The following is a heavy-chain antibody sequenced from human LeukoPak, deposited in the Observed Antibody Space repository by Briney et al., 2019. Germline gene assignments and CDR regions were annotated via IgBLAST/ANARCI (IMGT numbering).Heavy chain of an antibody. D-gene: IGHD2-15*01. CDR3: ARAHCSGRGCYQRYDGFDI. CDR1: GFTFSSYA. J-gene: IGHJ3*02. V-gene: IGHV3-21*01. Sequence: GGSLRLSCAASGFTFSSYAMHWVRQAPGKGLEWVSSISSNSAYIYYVDSLRGRFTVSRDNAKSSLFLQMNSLRVEDTAVYYCARAHCSGRGCYQRYDGFDIWGQGTVVTVSS. CDR2: ISSNSAYI.